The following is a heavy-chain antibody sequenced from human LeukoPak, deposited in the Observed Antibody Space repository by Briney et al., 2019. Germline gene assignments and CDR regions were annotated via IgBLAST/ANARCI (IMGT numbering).Heavy chain of an antibody. D-gene: IGHD6-19*01. Sequence: SETLSLTCTVSGGSISSSSYYRGWIRQPPGKGLEWIGSIYYSGSTYYNPSLKSRVTISVDASKNQFSLKLSSVTAADTAVYYCARRQVAVAGSFDYWGQGTLVTVSS. CDR2: IYYSGST. CDR3: ARRQVAVAGSFDY. V-gene: IGHV4-39*01. J-gene: IGHJ4*02. CDR1: GGSISSSSYY.